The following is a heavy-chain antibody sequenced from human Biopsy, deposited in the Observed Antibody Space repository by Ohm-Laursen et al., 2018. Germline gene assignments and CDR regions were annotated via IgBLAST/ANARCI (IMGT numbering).Heavy chain of an antibody. CDR2: IVPILGTV. CDR3: ATDADGYYTEFDF. V-gene: IGHV1-69*04. J-gene: IGHJ4*02. CDR1: GYTFSSYG. Sequence: SVKVSCKASGYTFSSYGINWVRQAPGQGLEWLGRIVPILGTVNYAQRFQGRVALTADKSTGTAYMELNRLISDDTAVYYCATDADGYYTEFDFWGQGTLITVSS. D-gene: IGHD5-24*01.